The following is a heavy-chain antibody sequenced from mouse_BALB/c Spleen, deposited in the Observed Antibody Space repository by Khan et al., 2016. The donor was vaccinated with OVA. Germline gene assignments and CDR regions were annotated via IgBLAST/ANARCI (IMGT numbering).Heavy chain of an antibody. CDR2: ISYSGST. J-gene: IGHJ4*01. CDR1: GYSITRDYA. Sequence: EVQLQESGPGLVKPSQSLSLTCTVTGYSITRDYAWNWIRQFPGNKLEWMGYISYSGSTSYNPSLKSRISIARDTSKNQFVLPLNSVTTEDTATYYCARGNYYGYAMDYWGQGTSVTVSS. D-gene: IGHD1-1*01. CDR3: ARGNYYGYAMDY. V-gene: IGHV3-2*02.